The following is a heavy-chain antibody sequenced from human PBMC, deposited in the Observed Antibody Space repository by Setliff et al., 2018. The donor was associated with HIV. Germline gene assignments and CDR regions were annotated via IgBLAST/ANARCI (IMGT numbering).Heavy chain of an antibody. CDR3: ARVGYNDDSGYPYNWFDP. CDR1: GGSIRSYY. D-gene: IGHD3-22*01. J-gene: IGHJ5*02. CDR2: AHYSGSN. V-gene: IGHV4-59*01. Sequence: SETLSLTCTVSGGSIRSYYWSWIRQPPGKGLEWLGHAHYSGSNKNNPSLRSRISMAVDTSKNQVSLKLSPVTAADTAVYYCARVGYNDDSGYPYNWFDPWGQGTLVTVSS.